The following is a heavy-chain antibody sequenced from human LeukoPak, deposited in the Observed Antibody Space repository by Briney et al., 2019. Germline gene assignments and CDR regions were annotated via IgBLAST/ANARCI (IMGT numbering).Heavy chain of an antibody. D-gene: IGHD4-17*01. J-gene: IGHJ5*02. CDR1: GGSISSGGYS. Sequence: PSETLSLTCAVSGGSISSGGYSWSWIRQPPGKGLEWIGYIYHSGSTYYNPSPKSRVTISVDRSKNQFSLKLSSVTAADTAVYYCARGDGDYEFDPWGQGTLVTVSS. CDR2: IYHSGST. CDR3: ARGDGDYEFDP. V-gene: IGHV4-30-2*01.